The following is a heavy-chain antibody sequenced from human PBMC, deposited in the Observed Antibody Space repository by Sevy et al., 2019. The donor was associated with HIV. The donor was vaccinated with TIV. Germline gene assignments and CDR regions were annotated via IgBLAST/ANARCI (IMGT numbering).Heavy chain of an antibody. D-gene: IGHD2-15*01. V-gene: IGHV3-33*01. Sequence: GGSLRLSCAASGLTFSSYGMHWVRQAPGKGLEWVAVIWYDGSNKYYADSVKGRFTISRDNSKNTLYLQMNSLRAEDTAVYYCARVCSGGSCYGAFDIWGQGTMVTVSS. J-gene: IGHJ3*02. CDR1: GLTFSSYG. CDR3: ARVCSGGSCYGAFDI. CDR2: IWYDGSNK.